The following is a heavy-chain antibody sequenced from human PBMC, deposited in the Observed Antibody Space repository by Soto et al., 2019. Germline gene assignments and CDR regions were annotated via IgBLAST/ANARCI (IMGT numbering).Heavy chain of an antibody. Sequence: PGESLKISCKGSGYSFTSHWIAWVRQMPGKGLEWMGIIYPGDSDTRYSPSFQGQVTISADKSISTAYLQWSSLKASDTAMYYCARTAAAGKYYNGMDVWGQGTTVTVSS. D-gene: IGHD6-13*01. CDR2: IYPGDSDT. CDR1: GYSFTSHW. CDR3: ARTAAAGKYYNGMDV. J-gene: IGHJ6*02. V-gene: IGHV5-51*01.